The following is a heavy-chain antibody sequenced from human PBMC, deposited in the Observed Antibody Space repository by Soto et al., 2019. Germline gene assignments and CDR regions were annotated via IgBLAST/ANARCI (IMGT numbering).Heavy chain of an antibody. CDR1: GFTFSSYS. J-gene: IGHJ4*02. CDR2: ISSSSSTI. Sequence: EVQLVESGGGLVKPGGSLRLSCAASGFTFSSYSMNWVRQAPGKGLEWVSYISSSSSTIYYADSVKGRFTISRDNAKNSLYLQMNSLRAEDTAVYYCARGVAVAAYDYWGQGTLVTVSS. D-gene: IGHD6-19*01. CDR3: ARGVAVAAYDY. V-gene: IGHV3-48*01.